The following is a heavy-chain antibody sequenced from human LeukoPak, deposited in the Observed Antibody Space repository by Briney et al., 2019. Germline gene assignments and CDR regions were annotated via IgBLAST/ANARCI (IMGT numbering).Heavy chain of an antibody. CDR3: ARGSIAAAGLAFDY. V-gene: IGHV3-21*01. CDR2: ISSSSSYI. Sequence: GGSLRLSCAASGFTFSSYSMNWVRQAPGKGLEWVSSISSSSSYIYYADSVKGRFTISRDNAKNTLYLQMNSLRAEDTAVYYCARGSIAAAGLAFDYWGQGTLVTASS. J-gene: IGHJ4*02. D-gene: IGHD6-13*01. CDR1: GFTFSSYS.